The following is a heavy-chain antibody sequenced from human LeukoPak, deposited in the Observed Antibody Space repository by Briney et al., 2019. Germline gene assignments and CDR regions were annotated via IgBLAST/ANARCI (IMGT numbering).Heavy chain of an antibody. D-gene: IGHD1-1*01. CDR2: INGRGTYI. CDR1: GFTFSDYF. CDR3: ARSGREATEIDY. Sequence: GGSLRLSCAASGFTFSDYFMSWVRQAPGKGLEWLSYINGRGTYIDYAESLKGRITISRDNAQNSLYLRMNSLRVEDTAVYYCARSGREATEIDYWGQGTLVTVSS. J-gene: IGHJ4*02. V-gene: IGHV3-11*06.